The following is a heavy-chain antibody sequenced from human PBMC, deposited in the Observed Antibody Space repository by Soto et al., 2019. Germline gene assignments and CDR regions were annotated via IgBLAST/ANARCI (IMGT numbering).Heavy chain of an antibody. CDR2: VSAYNGNT. CDR3: ARDPHEFWNQYFFDP. J-gene: IGHJ5*02. V-gene: IGHV1-18*01. Sequence: ASVKVACKTSGYPFDIFGINWLRQAPVQGLEWMGWVSAYNGNTHYAQRFQGRVFMSTDTSTSTAYMELRTLRSDHTGVYYCARDPHEFWNQYFFDPWGQGTLVTVSS. D-gene: IGHD3-3*01. CDR1: GYPFDIFG.